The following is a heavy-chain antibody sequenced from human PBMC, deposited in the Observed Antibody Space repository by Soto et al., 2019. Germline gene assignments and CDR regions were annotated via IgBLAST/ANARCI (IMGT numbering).Heavy chain of an antibody. Sequence: EVQLVESGGGLVQPGGSLRLFCAASGFTLSAYSMNWVRQAPGKGLEWISFINSGSDTIYYGDSVKGRFTISRDNAKNALYLQMNSLRDDDTAVYYCARPHLDRPTYYGLDVWGQGTTVTVSS. CDR1: GFTLSAYS. CDR3: ARPHLDRPTYYGLDV. D-gene: IGHD3-16*01. V-gene: IGHV3-48*02. CDR2: INSGSDTI. J-gene: IGHJ6*02.